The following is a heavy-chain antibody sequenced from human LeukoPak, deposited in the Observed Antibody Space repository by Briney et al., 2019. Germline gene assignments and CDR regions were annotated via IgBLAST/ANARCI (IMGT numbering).Heavy chain of an antibody. CDR2: IYSGGST. J-gene: IGHJ4*02. Sequence: GGSLRLSCAASGFTVSSNYMSWVRQAPGKGLEWVSVIYSGGSTYYADSVKGRFTISRDNSKNTLYLQMNSLRAEDTAVYYCAKPSGQWLAYYFDYWGQGTLVTVSS. D-gene: IGHD6-19*01. CDR1: GFTVSSNY. V-gene: IGHV3-53*01. CDR3: AKPSGQWLAYYFDY.